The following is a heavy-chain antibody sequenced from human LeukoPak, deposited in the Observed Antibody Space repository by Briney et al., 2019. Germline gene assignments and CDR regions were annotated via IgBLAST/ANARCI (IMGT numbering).Heavy chain of an antibody. Sequence: PSETLSLTCADYGGSFSGYYWSWIRQPPGKGLEWIGEINHSGSTNYNPSLKSRVTISVDTSKNQFSLKLSSVTAADTAVYYCARVTRRWLQLLYFDYWGQGTLVTVSS. V-gene: IGHV4-34*01. CDR1: GGSFSGYY. CDR2: INHSGST. J-gene: IGHJ4*02. CDR3: ARVTRRWLQLLYFDY. D-gene: IGHD5-24*01.